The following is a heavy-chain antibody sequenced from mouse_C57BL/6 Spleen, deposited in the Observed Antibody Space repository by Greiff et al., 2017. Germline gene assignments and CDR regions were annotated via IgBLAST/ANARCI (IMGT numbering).Heavy chain of an antibody. CDR3: ARSGPMAPFAY. CDR2: IDPSDSYT. V-gene: IGHV1-69*01. D-gene: IGHD1-1*02. Sequence: QVQLQQPGAELVMPGASVKLSCKASGYTFTSYWMHWVKQRPGQGLEWIGEIDPSDSYTNYNQKFKGKSTLTVDKSSSTAYMQLSSLTSEDSAVYYCARSGPMAPFAYWGQGTLVTVSA. CDR1: GYTFTSYW. J-gene: IGHJ3*01.